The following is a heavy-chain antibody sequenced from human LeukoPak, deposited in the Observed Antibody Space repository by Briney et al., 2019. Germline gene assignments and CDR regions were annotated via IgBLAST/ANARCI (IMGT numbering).Heavy chain of an antibody. D-gene: IGHD6-13*01. CDR2: ISSSRSYT. CDR3: AAGTAADY. CDR1: GIPFSDYY. J-gene: IGHJ4*02. Sequence: PGGSLRLSCVVSGIPFSDYYMNWIRQAPGKGLEWTSYISSSRSYTDYADSVKGRFTISRDNTKNILYLQMNSLRVEDTAVYYCAAGTAADYWGLGTLVAVSS. V-gene: IGHV3-11*03.